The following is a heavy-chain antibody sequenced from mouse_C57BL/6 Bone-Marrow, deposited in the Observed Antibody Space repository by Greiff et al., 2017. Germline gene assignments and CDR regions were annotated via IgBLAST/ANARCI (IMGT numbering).Heavy chain of an antibody. CDR1: GYTFTSYW. CDR3: ARWWSYYFDY. V-gene: IGHV1-59*01. CDR2: IDPSDSYT. J-gene: IGHJ2*01. Sequence: QVQLQHPGAELVRPGTSVKLSCKASGYTFTSYWMHWVKQRPGQGLEWIGVIDPSDSYTNYNQKFKGKATLTVDTSSSTAYMQLSSLTSEDSAVYYCARWWSYYFDYWGQGTTLTVSS. D-gene: IGHD1-1*02.